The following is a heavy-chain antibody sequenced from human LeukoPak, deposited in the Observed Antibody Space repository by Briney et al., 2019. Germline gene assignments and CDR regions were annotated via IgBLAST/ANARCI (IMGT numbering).Heavy chain of an antibody. CDR2: IRNDGRNK. J-gene: IGHJ4*02. CDR3: AKAPVTTCRGAFCYPFDY. V-gene: IGHV3-30*02. CDR1: VFTFNKYG. Sequence: PGGSLRLSCAASVFTFNKYGMYWVRQAPGKGLEWVAFIRNDGRNKYYTDSVKGRFTISRDNSRNTLFLQMNTLRAEDTAVYYCAKAPVTTCRGAFCYPFDYWGLGTLVTVSS. D-gene: IGHD2-15*01.